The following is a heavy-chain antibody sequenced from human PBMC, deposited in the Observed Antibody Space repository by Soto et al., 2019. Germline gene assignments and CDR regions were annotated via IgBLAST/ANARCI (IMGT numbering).Heavy chain of an antibody. CDR3: ARDQKYSSSSEGNFDY. Sequence: ASVKVSCKASGYTFTSYGISWVRQAPGQGLEWMGWISAYNGNTNYAQKLQGRVTMTTDTSTSTAYMELRSLRSDDTAVYYCARDQKYSSSSEGNFDYWGQGTLVTVSS. J-gene: IGHJ4*02. CDR2: ISAYNGNT. V-gene: IGHV1-18*01. CDR1: GYTFTSYG. D-gene: IGHD6-6*01.